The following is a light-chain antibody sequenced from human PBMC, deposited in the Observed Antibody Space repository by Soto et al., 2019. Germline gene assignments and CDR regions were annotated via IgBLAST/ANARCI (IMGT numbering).Light chain of an antibody. CDR2: DAS. V-gene: IGKV3-11*01. CDR3: HQRGTWPPS. CDR1: QSVTTY. Sequence: ENILTQSPGALSLSPGENATISCRASQSVTTYFAWYQQKHGQAPRLLIYDASKRATGIPARFSGSGSGTDFTLTISSLEPDGFAVYYCHQRGTWPPSFGQGTKVEIK. J-gene: IGKJ1*01.